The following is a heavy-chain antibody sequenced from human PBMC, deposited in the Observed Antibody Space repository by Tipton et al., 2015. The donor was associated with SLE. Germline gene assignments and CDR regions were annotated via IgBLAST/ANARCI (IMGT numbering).Heavy chain of an antibody. J-gene: IGHJ6*03. D-gene: IGHD6-13*01. CDR1: GDSLTSPHFY. Sequence: TLSLTCTVSGDSLTSPHFYWGWIRQPPGKGLEWIGTIYFNGRTYYSPSLNSRVTISLDTPKNQFSLHVDSVTAADTAVYFCARDGGAAAESYNYYMDVWGRGTTVTVSS. V-gene: IGHV4-39*07. CDR3: ARDGGAAAESYNYYMDV. CDR2: IYFNGRT.